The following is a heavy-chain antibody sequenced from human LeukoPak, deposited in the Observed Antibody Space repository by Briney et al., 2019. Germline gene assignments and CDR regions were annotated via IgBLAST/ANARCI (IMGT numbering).Heavy chain of an antibody. CDR1: GFTFSSYW. CDR3: ARDLITVTTPLGMDV. Sequence: GGSLRLSCAASGFTFSSYWMSWVRQAPGKGLEWVANIKQDGSEKYYVDSVKGRFTISRDNAKNSLYLQMNSLRAEDTAVYYCARDLITVTTPLGMDVWGQGTTVTVSS. J-gene: IGHJ6*02. V-gene: IGHV3-7*01. D-gene: IGHD4-17*01. CDR2: IKQDGSEK.